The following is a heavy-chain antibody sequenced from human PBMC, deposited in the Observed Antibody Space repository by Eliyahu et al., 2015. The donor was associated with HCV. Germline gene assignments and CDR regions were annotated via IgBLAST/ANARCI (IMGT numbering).Heavy chain of an antibody. V-gene: IGHV3-33*01. Sequence: QVQLVESXGGVVQPGRSLXLXCXXSGFTFSTHGIPWVRQXPGKGLEWVAFIWFDGSNKYYADSVKGRFTISRDNSNNTLFLEMSGLRADDTAVYYCARDPRGTCGGDCSFDYWGRGTLVTVSS. CDR2: IWFDGSNK. CDR1: GFTFSTHG. CDR3: ARDPRGTCGGDCSFDY. J-gene: IGHJ4*02. D-gene: IGHD2-21*02.